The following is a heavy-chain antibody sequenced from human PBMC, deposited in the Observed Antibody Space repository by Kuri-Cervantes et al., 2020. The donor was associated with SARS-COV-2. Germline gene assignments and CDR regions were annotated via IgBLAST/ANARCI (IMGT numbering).Heavy chain of an antibody. Sequence: ASVKVSCKASGYTFTSYYIHWVRQAPGQGLEWMGIIHPTTGDTTYAQKFQGRVSMTRDTSTSTVYMELSSVRSEDTAVYYCARSSSGSYSDFEYWGQGTPVTVSS. D-gene: IGHD1-26*01. CDR1: GYTFTSYY. J-gene: IGHJ4*02. CDR3: ARSSSGSYSDFEY. CDR2: IHPTTGDT. V-gene: IGHV1-46*01.